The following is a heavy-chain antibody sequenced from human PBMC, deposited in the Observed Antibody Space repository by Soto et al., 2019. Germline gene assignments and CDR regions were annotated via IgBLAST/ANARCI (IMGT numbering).Heavy chain of an antibody. CDR3: ARDRVFTMIRASDGMDV. J-gene: IGHJ6*02. CDR1: FHGRCQF. D-gene: IGHD3-10*01. V-gene: IGHV3-53*04. Sequence: EVPLVESGGGLVQPGGFLGLLLAVFGFHGRCQFLGWVRPAPGKGLEWVSVIYSGGSTYYTDSVKGRFTISRHSSNNILYLQMDSLRPEDTAVYYCARDRVFTMIRASDGMDVWGQGTTVTVSS. CDR2: IYSGGST.